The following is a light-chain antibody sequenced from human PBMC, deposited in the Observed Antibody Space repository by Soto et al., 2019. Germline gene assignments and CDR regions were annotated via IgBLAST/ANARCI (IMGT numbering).Light chain of an antibody. J-gene: IGKJ4*01. CDR3: QQSYTSPPT. Sequence: DIQMTQSPSSLPASVGDRVNITCRTTQRIDNYLNWYQQKPGEAPNLLIFAASSLQSGVPSRFSGSGSGTDFTLTISSLQPEDFATYYCQQSYTSPPTFGGGTKVEMK. CDR2: AAS. V-gene: IGKV1-39*01. CDR1: QRIDNY.